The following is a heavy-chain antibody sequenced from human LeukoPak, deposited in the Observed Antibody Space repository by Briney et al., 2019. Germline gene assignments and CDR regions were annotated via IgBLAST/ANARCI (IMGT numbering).Heavy chain of an antibody. V-gene: IGHV1-8*01. D-gene: IGHD5-12*01. CDR3: ARGRRGYINFDY. CDR2: MNPNSGNT. Sequence: GASVKVSCKASGYTFTSYDINWVRQATGQGLEWVGWMNPNSGNTGYAQKFQGRVTMTRNTSISTAYMELSSLRSEDTAVYYCARGRRGYINFDYWGQGTLVTVSS. CDR1: GYTFTSYD. J-gene: IGHJ4*02.